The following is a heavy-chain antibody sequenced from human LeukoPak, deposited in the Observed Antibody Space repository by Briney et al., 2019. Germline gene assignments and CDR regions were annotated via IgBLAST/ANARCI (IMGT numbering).Heavy chain of an antibody. D-gene: IGHD3-10*01. CDR1: GFTFCSYA. CDR3: ASMVRGVLPY. V-gene: IGHV3-64D*06. CDR2: ISSNGGST. J-gene: IGHJ4*02. Sequence: GGSLRLSCSASGFTFCSYAMHWVRQAPGKGLEYVSAISSNGGSTYYADSVKGRFTISRDNSKNTLYLQMSSLRAEDTAVYYCASMVRGVLPYWGQGTLVTVSS.